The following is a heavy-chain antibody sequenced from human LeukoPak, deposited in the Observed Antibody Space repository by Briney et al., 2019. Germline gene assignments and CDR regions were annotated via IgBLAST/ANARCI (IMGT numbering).Heavy chain of an antibody. V-gene: IGHV3-30*03. CDR3: AGDHQQRFPVYYFDY. D-gene: IGHD2-21*01. CDR1: GFILSNYG. CDR2: ISYDESSK. J-gene: IGHJ4*02. Sequence: GGSLRLSCAASGFILSNYGMHWVRQAPGKGLEWVAIISYDESSKYYGDSVKGRFTISRDNSKNTLYLQMNSLRADDSAIYYCAGDHQQRFPVYYFDYWGQGTLVTVSS.